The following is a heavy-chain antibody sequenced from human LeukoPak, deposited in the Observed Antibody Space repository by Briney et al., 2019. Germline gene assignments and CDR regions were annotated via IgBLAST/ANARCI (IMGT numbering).Heavy chain of an antibody. CDR3: AGEWYDILTGYLPFGY. V-gene: IGHV1-2*06. CDR2: INPNSGGT. D-gene: IGHD3-9*01. Sequence: ASVKVSCKASGYTFTDYYMHWVRQAPGQGLEWMGRINPNSGGTNYAQKFQGRVTMTRDTSINTAYMELSRLRSDDTAVYYCAGEWYDILTGYLPFGYWGQGTLVTVSS. J-gene: IGHJ4*02. CDR1: GYTFTDYY.